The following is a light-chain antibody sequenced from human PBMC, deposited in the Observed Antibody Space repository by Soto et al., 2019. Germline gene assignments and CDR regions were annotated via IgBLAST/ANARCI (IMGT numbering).Light chain of an antibody. J-gene: IGLJ1*01. CDR3: QSYDSSLSGHV. CDR2: GNS. Sequence: QSVLTQPPSVSGAPGQRVTISCTGSSSNIGAGYDVHWYQQLPGTAPKLLIYGNSNRPSGVPDRFSGSKSGTSASLAITGLQAEDEADYYCQSYDSSLSGHVFGTGTSSPS. CDR1: SSNIGAGYD. V-gene: IGLV1-40*01.